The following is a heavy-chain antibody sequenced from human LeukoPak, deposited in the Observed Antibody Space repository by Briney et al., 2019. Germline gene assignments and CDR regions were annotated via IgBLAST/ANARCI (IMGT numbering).Heavy chain of an antibody. CDR1: GFTFSSYA. V-gene: IGHV3-23*01. J-gene: IGHJ4*02. Sequence: GGSLRLSCAASGFTFSSYAMSWIRQAPGKGLEWVSAISGSGGSTYYADSVKGRFIISRDNSKNTLYLQMNSLRAEDTAVYYCAKDYGITIFGVDPFDYWGQGTLVTVSS. CDR2: ISGSGGST. D-gene: IGHD3-3*01. CDR3: AKDYGITIFGVDPFDY.